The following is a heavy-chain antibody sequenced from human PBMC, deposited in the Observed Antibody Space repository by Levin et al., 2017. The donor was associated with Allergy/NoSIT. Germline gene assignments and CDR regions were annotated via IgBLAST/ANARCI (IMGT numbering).Heavy chain of an antibody. J-gene: IGHJ4*02. CDR1: GFTFSNAW. CDR2: IKSKTDGGTT. D-gene: IGHD6-13*01. CDR3: TTDRGHIAAAGKDFDY. Sequence: GESLKISCAASGFTFSNAWMSWVRQAPGKGLEWVGRIKSKTDGGTTDYAAPVKGRFTISRDDSKNTLYLQMNSLKTEDTAVYYCTTDRGHIAAAGKDFDYWGQGTLVTVSS. V-gene: IGHV3-15*01.